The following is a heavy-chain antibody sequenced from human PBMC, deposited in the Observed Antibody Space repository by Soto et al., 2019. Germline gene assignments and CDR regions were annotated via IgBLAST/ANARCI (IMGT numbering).Heavy chain of an antibody. J-gene: IGHJ6*03. Sequence: ASVKVSCKASGYTFTGYYMHWVRQAPGQGLEWMGWINPNSGGTNYAQKFQGWVTMTRDTSISTAYMELSRLRSDDTAVYYCARGAVPAASSYYYYYMDVWGKGTTVTVSS. V-gene: IGHV1-2*04. CDR1: GYTFTGYY. CDR3: ARGAVPAASSYYYYYMDV. CDR2: INPNSGGT. D-gene: IGHD2-2*01.